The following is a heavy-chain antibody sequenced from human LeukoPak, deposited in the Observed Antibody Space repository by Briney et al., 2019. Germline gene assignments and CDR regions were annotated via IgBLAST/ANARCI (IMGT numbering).Heavy chain of an antibody. CDR2: MSPNSGDT. V-gene: IGHV1-8*01. CDR3: ARGPPNWGYDY. D-gene: IGHD7-27*01. J-gene: IGHJ4*02. Sequence: ASVKVFCKASGYTFTSYDFNWVRQATGQRPEWMGWMSPNSGDTGYAQKFQDRVTMTRNTSISTAYMELSSLRSDDTAVYYCARGPPNWGYDYWGPGTLVTVSS. CDR1: GYTFTSYD.